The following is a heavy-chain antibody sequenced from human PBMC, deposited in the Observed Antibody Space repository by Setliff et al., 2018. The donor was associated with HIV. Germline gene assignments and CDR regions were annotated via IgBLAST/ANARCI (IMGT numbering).Heavy chain of an antibody. CDR2: IYYSGST. CDR1: GGSISSNY. D-gene: IGHD2-15*01. J-gene: IGHJ3*02. Sequence: KASETLSLTCTVSGGSISSNYWSWMRQPPGKGLEWIGHIYYSGSTNYNPSLKSRVTISVDTSRNQFSLNLSSVTAADTAVYYCARFPLLHKNAFDIWGQGTMVTVSS. V-gene: IGHV4-59*01. CDR3: ARFPLLHKNAFDI.